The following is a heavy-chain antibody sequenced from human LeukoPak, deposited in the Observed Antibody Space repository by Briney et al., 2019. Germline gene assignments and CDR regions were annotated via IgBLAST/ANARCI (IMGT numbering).Heavy chain of an antibody. Sequence: ASVKVSCKASGYTFTSYYIHWVRQAPGQGLEWMGIINPRDGYTNYGQKFRGRVTVTRDTSSNTLYMELRSLTSEDTAVYYCATLTAVVEIWGQGTMVTVSS. D-gene: IGHD5-18*01. J-gene: IGHJ4*02. CDR2: INPRDGYT. CDR1: GYTFTSYY. CDR3: ATLTAVVEI. V-gene: IGHV1-46*01.